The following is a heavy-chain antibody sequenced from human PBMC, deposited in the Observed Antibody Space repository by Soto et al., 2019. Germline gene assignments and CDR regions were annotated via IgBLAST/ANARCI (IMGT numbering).Heavy chain of an antibody. J-gene: IGHJ4*02. CDR2: IYYSGST. CDR3: ACTLDYDINYFVY. D-gene: IGHD3-9*01. V-gene: IGHV4-59*01. Sequence: SETLSLTCTVSGGSISSYYWSWIRQPPGKGLEWIGYIYYSGSTNYNPSLKSRVTISVDTSKNQFSLKLSSVTAADTAVYYCACTLDYDINYFVYSGPGTLVSVFS. CDR1: GGSISSYY.